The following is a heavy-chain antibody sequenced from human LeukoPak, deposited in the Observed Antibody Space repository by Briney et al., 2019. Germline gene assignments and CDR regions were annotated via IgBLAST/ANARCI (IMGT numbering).Heavy chain of an antibody. Sequence: GASVKVSCKASGYTFTSYGISWVRQAPGQGLEWMGWISAYNGNTNYAQKLQGRVTMTTDTSTSTAYMELRSLRSDDTAVYYCASWYYDSSGYPRGDYWGQGTLVTVSS. J-gene: IGHJ4*02. V-gene: IGHV1-18*01. CDR2: ISAYNGNT. CDR1: GYTFTSYG. D-gene: IGHD3-22*01. CDR3: ASWYYDSSGYPRGDY.